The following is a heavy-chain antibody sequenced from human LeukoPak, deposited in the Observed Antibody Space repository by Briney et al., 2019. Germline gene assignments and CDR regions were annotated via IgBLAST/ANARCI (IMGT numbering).Heavy chain of an antibody. V-gene: IGHV4-61*05. CDR3: ARIEEWELQAFDI. Sequence: SETLSLTCTVSGGSISSSSYYWGWIRQPPGKGLEWIGYIYYSGSTNYNPSLKSRVTISVDTSKNQFSLKLSSVTAADTAVYYCARIEEWELQAFDIWGQGTMVTVSS. CDR2: IYYSGST. J-gene: IGHJ3*02. D-gene: IGHD1-26*01. CDR1: GGSISSSSYY.